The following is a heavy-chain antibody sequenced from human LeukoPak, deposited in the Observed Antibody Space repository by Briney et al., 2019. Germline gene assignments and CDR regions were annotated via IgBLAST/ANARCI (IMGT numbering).Heavy chain of an antibody. CDR3: ARADDSSSGYFDY. CDR1: GFTFSDYY. D-gene: IGHD6-6*01. CDR2: IGSSGRTI. J-gene: IGHJ4*02. V-gene: IGHV3-11*04. Sequence: GGSLRLSCAASGFTFSDYYMSWIRQAPGKGLEWVSYIGSSGRTIYYADSVKGRFTISRDNAKNSLYLQMNSLRAEDTAVYYCARADDSSSGYFDYWGQGTLVTVSS.